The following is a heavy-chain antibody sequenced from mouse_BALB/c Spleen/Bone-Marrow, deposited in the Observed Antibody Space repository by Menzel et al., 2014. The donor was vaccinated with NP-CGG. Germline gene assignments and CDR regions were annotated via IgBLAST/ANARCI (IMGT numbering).Heavy chain of an antibody. CDR2: ISYSGST. J-gene: IGHJ2*01. CDR3: ARSSSTGTPFAY. D-gene: IGHD4-1*02. Sequence: EVQLQQSGPSLVKPSQTLSLTCSVTGDSITSGYWNWIRKFPGNRLEFMGYISYSGSTYYNPSLKSRISITRDTSKNLCSLQLNSVTTEDTATYYCARSSSTGTPFAYWGQGTTLTVSS. CDR1: GDSITSGY. V-gene: IGHV3-8*02.